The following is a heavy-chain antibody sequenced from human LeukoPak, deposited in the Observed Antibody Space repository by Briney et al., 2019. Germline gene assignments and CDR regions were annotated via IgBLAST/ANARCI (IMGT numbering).Heavy chain of an antibody. CDR1: GDSFSSNSAA. V-gene: IGHV6-1*01. CDR2: TYYRSKWYN. D-gene: IGHD2-2*01. J-gene: IGHJ5*02. Sequence: RSQTLSLTCAISGDSFSSNSAAWNWIRQSPSRGLEWLGRTYYRSKWYNEYALSVKSRVTINPDTSKNQFSLHLNSVTPEDTAVYYCARRLTQYDCFDPWGQGILVTVSS. CDR3: ARRLTQYDCFDP.